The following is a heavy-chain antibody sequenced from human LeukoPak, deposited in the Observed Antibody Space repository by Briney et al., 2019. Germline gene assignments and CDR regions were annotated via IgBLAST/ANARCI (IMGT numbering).Heavy chain of an antibody. CDR2: IQQDGSEK. CDR3: ARVGSSWFLDY. J-gene: IGHJ4*02. V-gene: IGHV3-7*03. D-gene: IGHD6-13*01. Sequence: PGGSLRLSCAASGFTFSSYWMSWVRQAPGKGLEWVANIQQDGSEKYYVDSVKGRLTISRDNAKNSLYLQMNSLRAEDTAVYYCARVGSSWFLDYWGQGPLVTVSS. CDR1: GFTFSSYW.